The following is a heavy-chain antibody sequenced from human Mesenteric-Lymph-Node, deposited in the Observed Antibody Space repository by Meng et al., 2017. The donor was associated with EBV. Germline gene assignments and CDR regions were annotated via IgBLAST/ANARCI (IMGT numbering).Heavy chain of an antibody. CDR1: GVNFRHIA. Sequence: QVQLVQSGAEVKXPXSSVKVSXPASGVNFRHIAIGWVRQAPGQGLEWMGAIVPIVGKSYYAERFHDRVIISADEFTSTAYLELSSLTFEDTAVYYCAREALGSSNIWGFDYWGQGTLVTVSS. D-gene: IGHD3-16*01. CDR2: IVPIVGKS. CDR3: AREALGSSNIWGFDY. J-gene: IGHJ4*02. V-gene: IGHV1-69*01.